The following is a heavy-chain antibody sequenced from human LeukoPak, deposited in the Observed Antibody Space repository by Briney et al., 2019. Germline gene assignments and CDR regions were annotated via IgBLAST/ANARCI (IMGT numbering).Heavy chain of an antibody. D-gene: IGHD3-10*01. Sequence: SETLSLTCTVSGSSISSGYYWGWIRQPPGKGLEWIGSIYHSESTYYNPSLKSRVTISVDTSKNQFSLKLSSVTAADTAVYYCARIYGILNWFDPWGQGTLVTVSS. V-gene: IGHV4-38-2*02. CDR1: GSSISSGYY. CDR3: ARIYGILNWFDP. J-gene: IGHJ5*02. CDR2: IYHSEST.